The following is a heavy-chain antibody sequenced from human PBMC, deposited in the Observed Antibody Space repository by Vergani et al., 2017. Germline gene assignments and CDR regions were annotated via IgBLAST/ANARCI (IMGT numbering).Heavy chain of an antibody. J-gene: IGHJ3*01. Sequence: LVESGGGLVQPGGSLRLSCAASAFSVSSHYITWVRQAPGKGLEWVSTINIGGTTSYSDSVKGRLTLTRDDSKNTLHLQLNSLRADDTADYYCARGMTTATTDLDGFDLWGQGTLVSVSS. V-gene: IGHV3-66*02. CDR3: ARGMTTATTDLDGFDL. D-gene: IGHD4-17*01. CDR1: AFSVSSHY. CDR2: INIGGTT.